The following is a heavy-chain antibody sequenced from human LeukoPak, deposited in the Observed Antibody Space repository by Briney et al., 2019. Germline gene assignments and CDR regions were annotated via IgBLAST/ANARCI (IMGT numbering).Heavy chain of an antibody. V-gene: IGHV1-69*04. Sequence: SVKVSCKASXGTFSSYAISWVRQAPGQGLEWMGRIIPILGIANYAQKFQGRVTITADKSTSTAYMELSSLRSEDTAVYYCAGGYCSGGSCYNFDYWGQGTLVTVSS. J-gene: IGHJ4*02. CDR1: XGTFSSYA. CDR2: IIPILGIA. CDR3: AGGYCSGGSCYNFDY. D-gene: IGHD2-15*01.